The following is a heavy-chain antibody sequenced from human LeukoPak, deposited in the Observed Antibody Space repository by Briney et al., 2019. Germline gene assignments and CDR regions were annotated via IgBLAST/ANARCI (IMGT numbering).Heavy chain of an antibody. J-gene: IGHJ4*02. V-gene: IGHV4-59*12. CDR3: ARGPQIQLWLSVVDY. CDR1: GDSINSYY. D-gene: IGHD5-18*01. CDR2: IYYSGST. Sequence: PSETLSLTCSVSGDSINSYYWSWIRQPPGKGLEWIGSIYYSGSTYYNPSLKSRVTISVDTSKNQFSLKLSSVTAADTAVYYCARGPQIQLWLSVVDYWGQGTLVTVSS.